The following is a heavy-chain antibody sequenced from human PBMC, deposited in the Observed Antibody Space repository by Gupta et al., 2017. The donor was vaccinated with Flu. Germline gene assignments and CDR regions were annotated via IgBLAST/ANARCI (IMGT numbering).Heavy chain of an antibody. J-gene: IGHJ4*02. CDR2: ISGSGGST. V-gene: IGHV3-23*01. CDR1: GFTFSSYA. D-gene: IGHD3-22*01. Sequence: EVQLLESGGGLVQPGGSLRLSCAASGFTFSSYAMSWVRQAPGKGLEWVSAISGSGGSTYYADSVKGRFTISRDNSKNTLYLQMNSLRAEDTAVYYCAKVGDYYDSSGYPAGFDYWGQGTLVTVSS. CDR3: AKVGDYYDSSGYPAGFDY.